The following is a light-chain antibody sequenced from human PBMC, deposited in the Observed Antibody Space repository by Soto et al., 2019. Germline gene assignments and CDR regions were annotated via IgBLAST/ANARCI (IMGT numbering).Light chain of an antibody. J-gene: IGKJ1*01. CDR2: DAS. Sequence: DIQMTQSPSSVSSSMGDRVTLTFRASQDINKWLAWYQQKPGKAPNLLIFDASSLESGVPSRFSGSGSDTEFTLTIHSLHPDDFATYYCQQYNSYSTFGQGTKVDIK. CDR3: QQYNSYST. CDR1: QDINKW. V-gene: IGKV1-5*01.